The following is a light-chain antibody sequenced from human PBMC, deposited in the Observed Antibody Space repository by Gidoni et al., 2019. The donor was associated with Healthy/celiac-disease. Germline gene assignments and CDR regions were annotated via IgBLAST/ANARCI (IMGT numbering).Light chain of an antibody. CDR2: QDS. CDR3: QAWDSSPVV. V-gene: IGLV3-1*01. J-gene: IGLJ2*01. Sequence: SYDLTQPPSVSVSPGQTASMTCSGDKLGDKYACWYQQKPGQSPVLVIYQDSKRPSGIPERFSGSNSGNTATLTISGTQAMDEADYYCQAWDSSPVVFGGGTKLTVL. CDR1: KLGDKY.